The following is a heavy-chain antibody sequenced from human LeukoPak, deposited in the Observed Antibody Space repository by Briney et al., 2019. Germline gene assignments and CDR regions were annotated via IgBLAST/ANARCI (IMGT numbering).Heavy chain of an antibody. CDR3: AREDSGAAANYFDS. J-gene: IGHJ4*02. CDR1: AGSFRGYY. D-gene: IGHD6-13*01. Sequence: SETMSLTCAVYAGSFRGYYWSWISQPPGKGMEWIGESNHSGSPNSNPALKSRVTISVDTSKSQFSLRLSSVTAADTAMYYCAREDSGAAANYFDSWGQGTLVTVSS. V-gene: IGHV4-34*01. CDR2: SNHSGSP.